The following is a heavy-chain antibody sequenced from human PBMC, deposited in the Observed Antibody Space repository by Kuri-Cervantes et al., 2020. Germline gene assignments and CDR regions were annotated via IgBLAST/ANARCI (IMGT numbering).Heavy chain of an antibody. J-gene: IGHJ5*02. Sequence: GGSLRLSCAASGFTFSSYSMSWVRQAPGKGLEWVSAISGSGGSTFYADSVKGRFTISRDNSRNTLYLQMKSLRAEDTAVYYCAKDAYGSGMLNWFDPWGQGTLVTVSS. CDR1: GFTFSSYS. D-gene: IGHD3-10*01. CDR2: ISGSGGST. V-gene: IGHV3-23*01. CDR3: AKDAYGSGMLNWFDP.